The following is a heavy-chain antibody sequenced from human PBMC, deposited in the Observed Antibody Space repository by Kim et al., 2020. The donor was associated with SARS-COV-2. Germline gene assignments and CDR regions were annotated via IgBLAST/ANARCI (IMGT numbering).Heavy chain of an antibody. D-gene: IGHD1-1*01. CDR3: VTATASGTYWYFHH. CDR2: ISGGSVYK. CDR1: GFTFRNYI. Sequence: GGSLRRSCSASGFTFRNYIMSWVRQAPGEGLAWVSSISGGSVYKYYPDSVKGRFTVSRDDAKNSLYLEMNSLTAEDTALYYCVTATASGTYWYFHHWGR. J-gene: IGHJ2*01. V-gene: IGHV3-21*01.